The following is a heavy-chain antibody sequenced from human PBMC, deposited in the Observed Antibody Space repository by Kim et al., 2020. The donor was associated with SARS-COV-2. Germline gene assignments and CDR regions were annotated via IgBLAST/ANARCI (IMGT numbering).Heavy chain of an antibody. D-gene: IGHD2-15*01. V-gene: IGHV4-59*01. Sequence: SETLSLTCTVSGGSISSYYWSWIRQPPGKGLEWIGYIYYSGSTNYNPSLKSRVTISVDTSKNQFSLKLSSVTAADTAVYYCARRVVAAPGAPLPPYNWFDPWGQGTLVTVSS. CDR2: IYYSGST. CDR1: GGSISSYY. CDR3: ARRVVAAPGAPLPPYNWFDP. J-gene: IGHJ5*02.